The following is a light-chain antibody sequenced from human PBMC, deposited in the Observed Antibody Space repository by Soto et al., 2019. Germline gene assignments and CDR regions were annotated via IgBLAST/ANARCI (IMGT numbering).Light chain of an antibody. CDR3: TAWDDSLNAWV. V-gene: IGLV1-44*01. Sequence: QSVLTQPPSAAGTPGQRVTISCSTSNSNVGSNPVNWYQQLPGMAPKHTIYDNVERPSGVPDRFSGSRSGTAASLAISGLQSEDEADYYCTAWDDSLNAWVIGGGTKLPVL. J-gene: IGLJ3*02. CDR2: DNV. CDR1: NSNVGSNP.